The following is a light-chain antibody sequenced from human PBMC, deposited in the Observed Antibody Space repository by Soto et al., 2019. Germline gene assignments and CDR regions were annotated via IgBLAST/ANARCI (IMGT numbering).Light chain of an antibody. Sequence: QSVLTQPPSVSGAPGQRVTISCTGSSSNIGAGCDVHWYQQLPGTAPKLLIYANGNRPSGVPDRFSGSKSGSSASLAITRLQAEDQADYYCQSYDRSLSGYVLGPGTKVTVL. CDR1: SSNIGAGCD. CDR3: QSYDRSLSGYV. CDR2: ANG. J-gene: IGLJ1*01. V-gene: IGLV1-40*01.